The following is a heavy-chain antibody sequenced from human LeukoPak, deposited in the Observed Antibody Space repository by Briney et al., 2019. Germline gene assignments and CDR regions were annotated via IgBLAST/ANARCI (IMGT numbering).Heavy chain of an antibody. CDR3: AREQKKAVAGNPDY. V-gene: IGHV3-48*04. CDR1: GFTFGDYS. CDR2: ISGGGTTK. D-gene: IGHD6-19*01. Sequence: PGGSLRLSCAASGFTFGDYSMHWVRQAPGKGLEWISYISGGGTTKYYADSVKGRFTISRDNAKFVMYLQMNSLRAEDTAVYYCAREQKKAVAGNPDYWGQGTLVTVSS. J-gene: IGHJ4*02.